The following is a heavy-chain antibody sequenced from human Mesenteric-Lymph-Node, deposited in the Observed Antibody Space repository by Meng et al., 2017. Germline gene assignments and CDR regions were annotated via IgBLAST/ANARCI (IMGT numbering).Heavy chain of an antibody. J-gene: IGHJ4*02. D-gene: IGHD1-14*01. Sequence: GGSLRLSCAASGFGFNGHAMHWARQAPGKGLEWVAVVTYDGSSQFYADSVKGRFTISRDNSKNTVDLQMNSLRAEDTAVYYCATNVRPEQRYWGQGTLVTVSS. CDR3: ATNVRPEQRY. CDR2: VTYDGSSQ. CDR1: GFGFNGHA. V-gene: IGHV3-30*01.